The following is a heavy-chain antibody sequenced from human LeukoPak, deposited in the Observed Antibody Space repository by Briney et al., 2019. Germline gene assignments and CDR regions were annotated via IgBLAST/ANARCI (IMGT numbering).Heavy chain of an antibody. Sequence: ASVKVSCKASGYTFTSHYMHWVRQAPGQGLEWMGWINPNSGGTNYAQKFQGRVTMTRDTSISTAHMELSRLRSDDTAVYYCARERGVRFLEWLPLDYWGQGTLVTVSS. CDR1: GYTFTSHY. J-gene: IGHJ4*02. V-gene: IGHV1-2*02. CDR2: INPNSGGT. D-gene: IGHD3-3*01. CDR3: ARERGVRFLEWLPLDY.